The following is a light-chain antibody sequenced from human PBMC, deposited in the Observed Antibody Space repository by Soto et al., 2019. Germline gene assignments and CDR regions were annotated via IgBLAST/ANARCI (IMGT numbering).Light chain of an antibody. Sequence: QSALTQPPSASGSPGQSVTISCTRTSSDVGGYNYVSWYQQHPGKAPKVMIYEVTKRPSGVPDRFSGSKSGNTASLTVSGLQAEDEADYYCSSYAGSNMVVFGGGTKLTVL. CDR1: SSDVGGYNY. V-gene: IGLV2-8*01. CDR3: SSYAGSNMVV. J-gene: IGLJ2*01. CDR2: EVT.